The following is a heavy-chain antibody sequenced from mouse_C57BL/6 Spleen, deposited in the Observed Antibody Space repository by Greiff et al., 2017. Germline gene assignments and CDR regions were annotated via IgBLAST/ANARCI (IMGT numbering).Heavy chain of an antibody. J-gene: IGHJ4*01. CDR2: INPGSGGN. CDR3: ARGGLLRRDAMDY. V-gene: IGHV1-54*01. D-gene: IGHD2-3*01. CDR1: GYAFTNYL. Sequence: VQLQQSGAELVRPGTSVKVSCKASGYAFTNYLIEWVKQRPGQGLEWIGVINPGSGGNNYNEKFKGKATLTADKSSSTAYVQLSSLTSDDSAVYFCARGGLLRRDAMDYWGQGTSVTVSS.